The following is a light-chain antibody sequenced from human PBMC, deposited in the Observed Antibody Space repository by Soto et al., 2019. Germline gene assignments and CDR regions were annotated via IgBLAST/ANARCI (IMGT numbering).Light chain of an antibody. Sequence: DIQLTQSPSSLSASVGDRVTITCRASQSISSWLAWYQQKPGKAPDLLISDASRLESGVPSRFSGGGSGTEFTLTISDLQPDDFATYYCQHYNSYSEAFGQGTKVDIK. J-gene: IGKJ1*01. CDR2: DAS. CDR1: QSISSW. V-gene: IGKV1-5*01. CDR3: QHYNSYSEA.